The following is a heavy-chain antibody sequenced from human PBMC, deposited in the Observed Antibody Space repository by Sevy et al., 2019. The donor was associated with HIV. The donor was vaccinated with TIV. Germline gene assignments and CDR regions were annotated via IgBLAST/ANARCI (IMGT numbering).Heavy chain of an antibody. CDR2: IIPIFGTA. CDR1: GGTFNNYA. J-gene: IGHJ4*02. CDR3: ARDGIAAAGTLYFDY. Sequence: ASVKVSCKAAGGTFNNYAINWVRQAPGQGLEWMGGIIPIFGTANYAQKFQGRVTITADESTSTVYMELSSLKSDETAIYYCARDGIAAAGTLYFDYWGQGTLVTVSS. V-gene: IGHV1-69*13. D-gene: IGHD6-13*01.